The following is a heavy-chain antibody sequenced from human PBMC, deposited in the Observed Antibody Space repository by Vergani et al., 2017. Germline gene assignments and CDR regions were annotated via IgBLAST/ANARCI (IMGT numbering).Heavy chain of an antibody. D-gene: IGHD1-1*01. V-gene: IGHV3-30*18. CDR1: GFRFSDYG. Sequence: HVQMVESGGGVVQPGRSLILSCSVSGFRFSDYGMHWVRQAPGRGLEWVALISYDGDTTYYEDSVKGRFTISRDNSKNTLFLQMHSLRVEDTALYYCAKXPLNITTPDRGDFWGQGSLVTVSS. CDR3: AKXPLNITTPDRGDF. CDR2: ISYDGDTT. J-gene: IGHJ4*02.